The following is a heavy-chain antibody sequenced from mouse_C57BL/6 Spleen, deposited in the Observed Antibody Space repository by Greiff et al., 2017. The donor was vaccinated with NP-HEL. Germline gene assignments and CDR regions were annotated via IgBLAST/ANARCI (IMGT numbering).Heavy chain of an antibody. CDR3: ARSGYYASYYAMDY. CDR1: GYTFTTYP. CDR2: FHPYNDDT. V-gene: IGHV1-47*01. J-gene: IGHJ4*01. D-gene: IGHD3-1*01. Sequence: VQGVESGAELVKPGASVKMSCKASGYTFTTYPIEWMKQNHGKSLEWIGNFHPYNDDTKYNEKFKGKATLTVEKSSSTVYLELSRLTSDDSAVYYCARSGYYASYYAMDYWGQGTSVTVSS.